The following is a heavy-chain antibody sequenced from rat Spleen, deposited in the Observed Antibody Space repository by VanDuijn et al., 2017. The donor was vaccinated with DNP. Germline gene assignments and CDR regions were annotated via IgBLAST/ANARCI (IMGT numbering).Heavy chain of an antibody. J-gene: IGHJ3*01. CDR1: GFTFSDYG. V-gene: IGHV5S23*01. CDR2: ITSDGSNI. Sequence: EVQLVESGGGLIQPGRSLKLSCAASGFTFSDYGMAWVLQAPTKSLEWVASITSDGSNIYYRDSVKGRFTISRDNAKDTLYLQGDSLRSEDTATYYCVRPLGYSSYGFAYWGQGTLVTVSS. D-gene: IGHD1-2*01. CDR3: VRPLGYSSYGFAY.